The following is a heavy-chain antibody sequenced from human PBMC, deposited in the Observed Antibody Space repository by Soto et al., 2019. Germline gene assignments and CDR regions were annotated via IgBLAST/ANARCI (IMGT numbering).Heavy chain of an antibody. D-gene: IGHD3-22*01. CDR2: ISSSSSYI. CDR3: ARATFSMYYYDSSGGQENAFDI. Sequence: GGSLRLSCAASGFTFSSYSMNWVRQAPGKGLEWVSSISSSSSYIYYADSVKGRFTISRDNAKNSLYLQMNSLRAEDTAVYYCARATFSMYYYDSSGGQENAFDIWGQGTMVTVSS. V-gene: IGHV3-21*01. CDR1: GFTFSSYS. J-gene: IGHJ3*02.